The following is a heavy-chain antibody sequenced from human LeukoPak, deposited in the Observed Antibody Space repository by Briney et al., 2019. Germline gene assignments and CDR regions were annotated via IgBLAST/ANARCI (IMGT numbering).Heavy chain of an antibody. Sequence: SETLSLTCSVSGGSFSNYYWSWIRQPPGKGLEWIGFIYYSGTTDYNPSLKSRVTISVDTSKNQFSLKLSSVTAADTAVYYCAREGGCSGGSCYSFDYWGQGTLVTVSS. V-gene: IGHV4-59*12. CDR1: GGSFSNYY. CDR3: AREGGCSGGSCYSFDY. D-gene: IGHD2-15*01. CDR2: IYYSGTT. J-gene: IGHJ4*02.